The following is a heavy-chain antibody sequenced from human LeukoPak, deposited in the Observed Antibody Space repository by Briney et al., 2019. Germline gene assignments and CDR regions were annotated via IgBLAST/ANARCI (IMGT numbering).Heavy chain of an antibody. CDR2: ISYDGSNK. J-gene: IGHJ4*02. CDR3: ARSLRGIVGATTPNFDY. D-gene: IGHD1-26*01. V-gene: IGHV3-30-3*01. CDR1: GFTFSSYA. Sequence: PGGSLRLSCAASGFTFSSYAMHWVRQAPGKGLEGVAVISYDGSNKYYADSVKGRFTISRDNSKNTLYLQMNSLRAEDTAVYYCARSLRGIVGATTPNFDYWGQGTLVTVSS.